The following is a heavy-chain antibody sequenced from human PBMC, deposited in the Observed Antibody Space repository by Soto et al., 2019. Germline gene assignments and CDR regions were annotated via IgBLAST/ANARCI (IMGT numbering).Heavy chain of an antibody. CDR1: GFTFSNYW. CDR2: IKQDGSEK. V-gene: IGHV3-7*05. Sequence: GGSLRLSCAVSGFTFSNYWMTWVRQAPGKGLEWVANIKQDGSEKYYVDSVKGRFAISRDNAKNSLYLQLNSLRAEDTAVYYCARDMYVWGQGTTVTVSS. CDR3: ARDMYV. J-gene: IGHJ6*02.